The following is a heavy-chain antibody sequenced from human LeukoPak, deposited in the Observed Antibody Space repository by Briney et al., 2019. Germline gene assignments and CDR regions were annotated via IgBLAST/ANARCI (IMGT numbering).Heavy chain of an antibody. CDR2: INPNSGGT. CDR3: ARALGSSGAY. J-gene: IGHJ4*02. V-gene: IGHV1-2*02. D-gene: IGHD3-22*01. CDR1: GYTFTGYY. Sequence: ASVKVSCKASGYTFTGYYMHWVRQAPGQGLEWMGWINPNSGGTNYAQKFQGRGTMTRDTSISTAYMELSRLRSDDTAVYYCARALGSSGAYWGQGTLVTVSS.